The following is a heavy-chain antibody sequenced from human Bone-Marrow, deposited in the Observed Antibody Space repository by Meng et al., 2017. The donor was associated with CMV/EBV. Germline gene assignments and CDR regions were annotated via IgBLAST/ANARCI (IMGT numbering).Heavy chain of an antibody. D-gene: IGHD2-2*01. V-gene: IGHV1-69*02. CDR2: IIPILGIA. Sequence: SVKVSCKASGGTFSSYTISWVRQAPGQGLEWMGRIIPILGIANYAQKFQGRVTITADKSTSTAYMELSSLRSEDTAVYYCARRGYCSSTSCLHDAVDIWGQGTMVTVSS. CDR1: GGTFSSYT. J-gene: IGHJ3*02. CDR3: ARRGYCSSTSCLHDAVDI.